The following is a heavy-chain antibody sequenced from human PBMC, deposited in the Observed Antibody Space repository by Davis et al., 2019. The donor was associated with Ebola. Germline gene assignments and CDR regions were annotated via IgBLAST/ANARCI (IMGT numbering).Heavy chain of an antibody. D-gene: IGHD3-3*01. CDR3: ARDIESRYDFWSGPSGMDV. V-gene: IGHV1-46*01. Sequence: AASVKVSCKASGYTFTSYYMHWVRQAPGQGLEWMGIINPGGGSTSYAQKFQGRVTMTRDTSTSTVYMELSSLRSEDTAVYYCARDIESRYDFWSGPSGMDVWGQGTTVTVSS. CDR2: INPGGGST. J-gene: IGHJ6*02. CDR1: GYTFTSYY.